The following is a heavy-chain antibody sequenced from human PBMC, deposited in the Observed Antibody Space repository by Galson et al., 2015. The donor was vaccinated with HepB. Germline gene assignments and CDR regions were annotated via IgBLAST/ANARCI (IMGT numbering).Heavy chain of an antibody. CDR2: IYHGGSA. D-gene: IGHD3-9*01. CDR1: GGSIGSGGYS. V-gene: IGHV4-30-2*01. CDR3: ARAGGDYEILTGYKPKYNWFDP. J-gene: IGHJ5*02. Sequence: TLSLTCAVSGGSIGSGGYSWSWVRQPPGKGLEWIGYIYHGGSAYYNPSLKSRVTISVDRSKNQFSLKLTSVTAADTAVYYCARAGGDYEILTGYKPKYNWFDPWGQGTLVSVSS.